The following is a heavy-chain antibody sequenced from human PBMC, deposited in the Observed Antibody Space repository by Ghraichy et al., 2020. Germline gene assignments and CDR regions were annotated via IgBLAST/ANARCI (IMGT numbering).Heavy chain of an antibody. J-gene: IGHJ4*02. D-gene: IGHD3-22*01. CDR2: IKQDGSEK. CDR3: ARAPEVYYYDSSGYYQDY. CDR1: GFTFSSYW. Sequence: GSLRLSCAASGFTFSSYWMSWVRQAPGKGLEWVANIKQDGSEKYYVDSVKGRFTISRDNAKNSLYLQMNSLRAEDTAVYYCARAPEVYYYDSSGYYQDYWGQGTLVTVSS. V-gene: IGHV3-7*03.